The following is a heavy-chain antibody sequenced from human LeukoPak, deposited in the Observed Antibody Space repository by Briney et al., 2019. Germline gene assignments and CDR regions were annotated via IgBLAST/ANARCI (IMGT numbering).Heavy chain of an antibody. D-gene: IGHD6-13*01. Sequence: GGSLRLPCAASGFTFSSYAMSWVRQAPGKGLEWVSAISGSGGSTYYADSVKGRFTISRDNSKNTLYLQMNSLRAEDTAVYYCAKDVLSEQQLVLFYWGQGTLVTVSS. CDR2: ISGSGGST. CDR1: GFTFSSYA. J-gene: IGHJ4*02. V-gene: IGHV3-23*01. CDR3: AKDVLSEQQLVLFY.